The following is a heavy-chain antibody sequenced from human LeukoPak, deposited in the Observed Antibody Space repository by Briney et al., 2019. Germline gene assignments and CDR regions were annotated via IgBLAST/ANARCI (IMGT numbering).Heavy chain of an antibody. J-gene: IGHJ4*02. Sequence: GESLKISCKGSGYSFTSYWIGWARQMPGKGLEWMGIIYPGDSDTRYSPSFQGQVTISADKSISTAYLQWSSLKASDTAMYYCARQTIVVPAAIHFDYWGQGTLVTVSS. V-gene: IGHV5-51*01. D-gene: IGHD2-2*02. CDR3: ARQTIVVPAAIHFDY. CDR2: IYPGDSDT. CDR1: GYSFTSYW.